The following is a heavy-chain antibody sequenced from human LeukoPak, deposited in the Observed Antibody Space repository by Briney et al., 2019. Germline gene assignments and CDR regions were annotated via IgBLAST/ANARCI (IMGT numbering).Heavy chain of an antibody. V-gene: IGHV3-43*01. CDR2: XXWDGGST. D-gene: IGHD5-18*01. Sequence: XXWDGGSTYYADSVKGRFTISRDNSKNSLYLQMNSLRTEDTAFYYCAKGDYSYGYDEGSIDYWGQGTLVTVSS. J-gene: IGHJ4*02. CDR3: AKGDYSYGYDEGSIDY.